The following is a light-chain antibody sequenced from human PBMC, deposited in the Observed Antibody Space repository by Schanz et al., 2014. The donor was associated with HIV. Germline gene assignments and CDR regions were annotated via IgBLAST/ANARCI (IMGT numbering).Light chain of an antibody. CDR2: DVT. Sequence: QSALTQPASVSGSLGQSITISCPGTSGDAGRYDYVSWYQQHPGQAPKLLIYDVTYRPSGISNRFSGSKSGYTASLTISGLQAEDEADYYCSSYTTSSTLVFGGGTKLTVL. V-gene: IGLV2-14*03. CDR3: SSYTTSSTLV. CDR1: SGDAGRYDY. J-gene: IGLJ2*01.